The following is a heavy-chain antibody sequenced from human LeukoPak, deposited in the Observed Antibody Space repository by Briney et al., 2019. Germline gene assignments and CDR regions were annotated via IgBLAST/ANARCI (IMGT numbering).Heavy chain of an antibody. CDR1: GFTFSSYG. CDR3: AKDPTMAGYFDY. D-gene: IGHD3-10*01. J-gene: IGHJ4*02. CDR2: ISGSGGST. V-gene: IGHV3-23*01. Sequence: PGGSLRLSCAASGFTFSSYGMNWVRQAPGKGLEWVSGISGSGGSTYSAVSVKGRFTISRDNSKNTLYLQMNSLRVEDTAVYYCAKDPTMAGYFDYWGQGTLVTVSS.